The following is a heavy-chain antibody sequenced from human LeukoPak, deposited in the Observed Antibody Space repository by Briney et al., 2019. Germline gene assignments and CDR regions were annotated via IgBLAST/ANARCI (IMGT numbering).Heavy chain of an antibody. CDR2: INSDGSST. Sequence: GSLRLSCAASGCTFISYWMHWVRQAPGKGLVWVSRINSDGSSTSYADSVKGRFTISRDNAKNTLYLQMNSLRAEDTAVYYCARDTDGSSSEYYYYYMDVWAKGPRSPSP. CDR3: ARDTDGSSSEYYYYYMDV. V-gene: IGHV3-74*01. CDR1: GCTFISYW. D-gene: IGHD6-6*01. J-gene: IGHJ6*03.